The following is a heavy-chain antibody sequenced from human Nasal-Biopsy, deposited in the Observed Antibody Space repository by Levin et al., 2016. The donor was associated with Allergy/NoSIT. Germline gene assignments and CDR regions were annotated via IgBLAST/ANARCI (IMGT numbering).Heavy chain of an antibody. J-gene: IGHJ6*03. CDR1: GFSFGDNP. D-gene: IGHD6-13*01. CDR2: VRSIRYGGTT. V-gene: IGHV3-49*03. Sequence: GESLKISCTAFGFSFGDNPVIWLRQAPGKGLEWVGFVRSIRYGGTTEFAASVKGRFSISRDDSRNIAPLQMNSLESEDTAVYYCARISSSVTSIYYYYMDVWGTGATVTVSS. CDR3: ARISSSVTSIYYYYMDV.